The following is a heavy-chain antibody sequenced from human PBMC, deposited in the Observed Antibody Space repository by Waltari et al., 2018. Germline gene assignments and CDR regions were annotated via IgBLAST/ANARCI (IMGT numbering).Heavy chain of an antibody. J-gene: IGHJ1*01. V-gene: IGHV4-61*02. CDR3: VLVSHAYSSRYLQH. Sequence: QVQLQESGPGLVKPSQTLSLTCTVSGGSISSGSYYWSWIRQPAGKGLEWIGRIYTSGSTNYNPSLKSRVTISVDTSKNQFSLKLSSVTAADTAVYYCVLVSHAYSSRYLQHWGQGTLVTVSS. D-gene: IGHD6-13*01. CDR2: IYTSGST. CDR1: GGSISSGSYY.